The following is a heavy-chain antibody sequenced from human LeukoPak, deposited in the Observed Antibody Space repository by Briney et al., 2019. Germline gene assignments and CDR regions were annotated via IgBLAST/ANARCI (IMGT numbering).Heavy chain of an antibody. CDR2: INHSGST. CDR1: GGSFSGYY. D-gene: IGHD3-22*01. Sequence: PSETLSLTCAVYGGSFSGYYWSWIRQPPGKGLEWIGEINHSGSTNYNPSLKSRVTISVDTSKNQFSLKLSSATAADTAVYYCARGIYDSDFDYWGQGTLVTVSS. V-gene: IGHV4-34*01. J-gene: IGHJ4*02. CDR3: ARGIYDSDFDY.